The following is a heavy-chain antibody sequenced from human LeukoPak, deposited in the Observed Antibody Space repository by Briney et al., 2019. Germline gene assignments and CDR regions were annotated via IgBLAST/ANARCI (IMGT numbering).Heavy chain of an antibody. V-gene: IGHV1-69*04. CDR2: IIPILGIA. J-gene: IGHJ4*02. D-gene: IGHD5-24*01. CDR3: ARGEWLQSGRGLFDY. Sequence: SVKVSCKASGGTFSSYAISWVRQAPGQGLEWMGRIIPILGIANYAQKFQGRVTITADKSTSTAYMELSSLRSVDTAVYYCARGEWLQSGRGLFDYWGQGTLVTVSS. CDR1: GGTFSSYA.